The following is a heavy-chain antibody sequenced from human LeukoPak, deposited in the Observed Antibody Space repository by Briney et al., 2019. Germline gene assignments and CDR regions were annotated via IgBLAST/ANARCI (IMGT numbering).Heavy chain of an antibody. Sequence: SETLSLTCTVSGGSISSYYWSWIRQPPGKGLEWIGYIYYSGSTNYNPSLKSRVTISVDTSKNQFSLKLSSVTAADTAVYYCARVGGGGSHPGAFDIWGQGTMVTASS. CDR2: IYYSGST. V-gene: IGHV4-59*01. D-gene: IGHD1-26*01. CDR1: GGSISSYY. J-gene: IGHJ3*02. CDR3: ARVGGGGSHPGAFDI.